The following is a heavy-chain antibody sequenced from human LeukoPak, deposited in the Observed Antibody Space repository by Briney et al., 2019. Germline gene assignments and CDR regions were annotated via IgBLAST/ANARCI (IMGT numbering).Heavy chain of an antibody. D-gene: IGHD3-9*01. CDR2: ISGSGGST. Sequence: GGSLRLSCAASGFTVSTKYMSWVRQAPGKGLEWVSAISGSGGSTYYADSVKGRFTISRDNSKNTLYLQMNSLRAEDTAVYYCAKWSRYDILTGDDYYFDYWGQGTLVTVSS. V-gene: IGHV3-23*01. CDR1: GFTVSTKY. CDR3: AKWSRYDILTGDDYYFDY. J-gene: IGHJ4*02.